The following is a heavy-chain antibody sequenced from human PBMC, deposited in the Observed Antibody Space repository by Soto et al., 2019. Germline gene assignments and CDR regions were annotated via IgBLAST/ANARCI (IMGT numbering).Heavy chain of an antibody. Sequence: ASVKVSCKASGYTFTDYYMHWVRQAPGQGLEWMGWINPNSGGTNYAQKFQGWVTMTRDTSISTAYMELSRLRSDDTAVYYCGRGVQEGRRDGYNYAGYWGQGTLVTVSS. CDR1: GYTFTDYY. J-gene: IGHJ4*02. D-gene: IGHD5-12*01. V-gene: IGHV1-2*04. CDR3: GRGVQEGRRDGYNYAGY. CDR2: INPNSGGT.